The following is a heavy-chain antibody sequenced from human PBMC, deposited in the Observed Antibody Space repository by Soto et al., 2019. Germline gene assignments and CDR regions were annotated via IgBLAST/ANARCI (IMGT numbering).Heavy chain of an antibody. V-gene: IGHV4-61*08. CDR3: ARDCGGDCYLDY. J-gene: IGHJ4*02. D-gene: IGHD2-21*02. CDR2: IYYSGST. CDR1: GGSISSGGYY. Sequence: SETLSLTCTVSGGSISSGGYYWSWIRQHPGEGLEWIGYIYYSGSTYYSPSLKSRVTISVDTSKNQFSLKLSSVTAADTAVSYCARDCGGDCYLDYWGQGTLVTVSS.